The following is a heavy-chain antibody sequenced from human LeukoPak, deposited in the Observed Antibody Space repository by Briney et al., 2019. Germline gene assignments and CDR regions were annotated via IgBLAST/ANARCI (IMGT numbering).Heavy chain of an antibody. D-gene: IGHD2-21*02. J-gene: IGHJ3*02. Sequence: GESLKISCTGFGYSLTTYWIGWVRQMPGKGLEWIGIIYPGDSDARYSPSFQGQVTISVDKSISTAYLQWSSLKASDTAMYYCARQGRIVVVTTTHDAFDIWGQGTMVTVSS. CDR3: ARQGRIVVVTTTHDAFDI. V-gene: IGHV5-51*01. CDR2: IYPGDSDA. CDR1: GYSLTTYW.